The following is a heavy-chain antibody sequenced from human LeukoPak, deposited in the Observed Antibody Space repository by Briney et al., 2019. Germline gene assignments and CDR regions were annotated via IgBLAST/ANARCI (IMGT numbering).Heavy chain of an antibody. CDR3: AKGGIERFGLVPDWFDP. D-gene: IGHD3/OR15-3a*01. CDR1: AHTYPHYA. J-gene: IGHJ5*02. Sequence: GGSLRLSRASSAHTYPHYAMTCARHPPGKGLECVSSLGSRGAITVYAHSVKSRFTISREISKNTLYLQMNTLRAEEKAIYYSAKGGIERFGLVPDWFDPWGQGTLVAVSS. CDR2: LGSRGAIT. V-gene: IGHV3-23*01.